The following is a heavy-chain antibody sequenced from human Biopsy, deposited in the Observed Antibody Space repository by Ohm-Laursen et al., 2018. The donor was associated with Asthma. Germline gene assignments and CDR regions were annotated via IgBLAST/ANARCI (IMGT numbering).Heavy chain of an antibody. Sequence: SSVKVSCKSPGGTFSNFAISWVRQAPGQGLEWLGGIMTVFGTTNYAQKFQGRATITADESTSTAYMEVTSLRSEDTAIYYCARCQVGYSSGWSLLLKKIYYSGMDVWGQGTAVTVSS. CDR3: ARCQVGYSSGWSLLLKKIYYSGMDV. V-gene: IGHV1-69*01. D-gene: IGHD6-19*01. CDR2: IMTVFGTT. J-gene: IGHJ6*02. CDR1: GGTFSNFA.